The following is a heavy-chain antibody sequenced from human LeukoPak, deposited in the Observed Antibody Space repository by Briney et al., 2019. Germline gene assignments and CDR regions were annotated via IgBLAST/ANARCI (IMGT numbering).Heavy chain of an antibody. V-gene: IGHV3-72*01. CDR1: EFSLSDHY. J-gene: IGHJ5*02. D-gene: IGHD6-13*01. CDR3: VRNHSHWFDP. CDR2: IRNAGDGYTT. Sequence: PGGSLRLSCAASEFSLSDHYMDWVRQAPGRGPELIGHIRNAGDGYTTEYAASVKGRFTVSRDESKNSLYLQMNSLKPEDSAVYYCVRNHSHWFDPWGQGTLVTVSS.